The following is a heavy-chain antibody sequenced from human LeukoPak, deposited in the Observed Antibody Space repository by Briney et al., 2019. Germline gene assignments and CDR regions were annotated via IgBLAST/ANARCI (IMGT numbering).Heavy chain of an antibody. CDR1: GGSFSGYY. Sequence: SETLSLTCAVYGGSFSGYYWSWIRQPPGKGLEWIGEINHSGSTNYNPSLKSRVTISVDTSKNQFSLKLSSVTAADTAVYYCARTIENERFDPWGQGTLVTVSS. V-gene: IGHV4-34*01. J-gene: IGHJ5*02. CDR2: INHSGST. CDR3: ARTIENERFDP.